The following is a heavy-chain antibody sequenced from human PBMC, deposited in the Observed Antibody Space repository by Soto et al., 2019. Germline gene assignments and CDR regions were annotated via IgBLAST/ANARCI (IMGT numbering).Heavy chain of an antibody. CDR2: ISAYNGNT. Sequence: GASVKVSCKASGYSFTSYGISWVRQAHGQGLEWMGWISAYNGNTNYAQKLQGRVTMTTDTSTSTAYMELRSLRSDDTAVYYCARGMIVVVPAAMQDDAFDIWGQGTMVTVSS. D-gene: IGHD2-2*01. V-gene: IGHV1-18*01. CDR1: GYSFTSYG. CDR3: ARGMIVVVPAAMQDDAFDI. J-gene: IGHJ3*02.